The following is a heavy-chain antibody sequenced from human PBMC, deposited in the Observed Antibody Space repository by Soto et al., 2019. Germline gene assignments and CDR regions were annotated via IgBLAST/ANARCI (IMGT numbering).Heavy chain of an antibody. J-gene: IGHJ3*02. CDR1: GFTFSSYG. Sequence: PVGSLRLSCAASGFTFSSYGMHWVRQAPGNGLEWVAVISYDGSNKYYADSVKGRFTISRDNSKNTLYLQMNSQRAEDTAVYYCAKDAAYDGGTSMGAFDIWGQLTMVTVSS. V-gene: IGHV3-30*18. CDR3: AKDAAYDGGTSMGAFDI. D-gene: IGHD2-15*01. CDR2: ISYDGSNK.